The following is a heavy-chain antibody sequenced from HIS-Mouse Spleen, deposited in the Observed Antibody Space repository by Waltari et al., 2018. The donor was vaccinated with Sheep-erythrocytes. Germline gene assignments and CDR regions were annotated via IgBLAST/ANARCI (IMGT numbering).Heavy chain of an antibody. CDR1: GYSFTSYW. Sequence: EVQMVQSGAEVKKPGESLKISCKGSGYSFTSYWIGWVRQRPGKVLEWMGIIYPGDSDTRYSPSFQGQVTISADKSISTAYLQWSSLKASDTAMYYCARQYYYDSSGYAAHDAFDIWGQGTMVTVSS. CDR2: IYPGDSDT. J-gene: IGHJ3*02. V-gene: IGHV5-51*01. CDR3: ARQYYYDSSGYAAHDAFDI. D-gene: IGHD3-22*01.